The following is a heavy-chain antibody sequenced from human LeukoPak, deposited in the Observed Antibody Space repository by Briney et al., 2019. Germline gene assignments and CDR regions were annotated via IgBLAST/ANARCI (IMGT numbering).Heavy chain of an antibody. D-gene: IGHD6-13*01. V-gene: IGHV3-30*02. CDR3: VRIAAAGGDY. CDR1: GFTFSSYG. J-gene: IGHJ4*02. Sequence: GGSLRLSCAASGFTFSSYGVHWVHQAPGKGLEWVAFIRYDGSNKYYADSVKGRFTISRDNSKNTLYLQMNSLRAEDTAVYYCVRIAAAGGDYWGQGTLVTVSS. CDR2: IRYDGSNK.